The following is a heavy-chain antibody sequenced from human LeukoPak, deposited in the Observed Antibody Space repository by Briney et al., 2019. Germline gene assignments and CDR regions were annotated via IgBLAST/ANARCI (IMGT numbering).Heavy chain of an antibody. CDR1: GGSIITYY. Sequence: SESLSLTCTVSGGSIITYYWSWIRQPLWKGVEWIGYIYYSGSTSYNPSLKSRVTISLDTSKSQFSLKLSSVTAADTAVYYCARDYYDSSGYHAFDLWGQGTMVTVSS. CDR2: IYYSGST. D-gene: IGHD3-22*01. V-gene: IGHV4-59*12. J-gene: IGHJ3*01. CDR3: ARDYYDSSGYHAFDL.